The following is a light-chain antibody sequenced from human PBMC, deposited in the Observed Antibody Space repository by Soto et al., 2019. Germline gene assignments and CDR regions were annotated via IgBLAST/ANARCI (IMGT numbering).Light chain of an antibody. CDR2: DNN. V-gene: IGLV1-51*01. Sequence: QSVLAQPPSVSAAPGQRVTISCSGSNSNIGNNYVSWYQQLPGTAPKLLIYDNNKRPSGIPDRFSGSKSGTSATLGITGLQTGDEADYYCGTWEGSLSVGVFGGGTKV. CDR3: GTWEGSLSVGV. CDR1: NSNIGNNY. J-gene: IGLJ2*01.